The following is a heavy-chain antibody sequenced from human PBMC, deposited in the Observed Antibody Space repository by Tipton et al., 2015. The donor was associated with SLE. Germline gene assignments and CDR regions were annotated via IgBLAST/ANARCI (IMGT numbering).Heavy chain of an antibody. D-gene: IGHD2-2*01. J-gene: IGHJ3*02. CDR2: INSDGSST. CDR3: ARVRYCSSTSCYTDAFDI. CDR1: GFTFSSYW. V-gene: IGHV3-74*01. Sequence: LSLTCAASGFTFSSYWMSWVRQAPGKGLVWVSRINSDGSSTSYADSVKGRFTISRDNAKNTLYLQMNSLRAEDTAVYYCARVRYCSSTSCYTDAFDIWGQGTMVTVSS.